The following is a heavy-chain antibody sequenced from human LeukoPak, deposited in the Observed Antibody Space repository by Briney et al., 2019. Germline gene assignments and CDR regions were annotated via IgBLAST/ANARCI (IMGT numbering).Heavy chain of an antibody. CDR2: INPNSGGT. D-gene: IGHD3-10*01. J-gene: IGHJ5*02. V-gene: IGHV1-2*02. CDR3: ARIRITMVRELKYNWFDP. Sequence: ASVKVPCKASGYTFTGYYMHWVRQAPGQGLEWMGWINPNSGGTNYAQKFQGRVTMTRDTSISTAYMELSRLRSDDTAVYYCARIRITMVRELKYNWFDPWGQGTLVTVSS. CDR1: GYTFTGYY.